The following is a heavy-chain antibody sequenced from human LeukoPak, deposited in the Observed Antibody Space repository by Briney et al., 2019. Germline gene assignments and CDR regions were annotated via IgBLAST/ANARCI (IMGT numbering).Heavy chain of an antibody. Sequence: SQTLSLTCAISGDTVSSNTVTWNWIRQSPSRGLEWLGRTYYRSKWYSDYADSVKSRITINPDTSKNQFSLQLNSVTPEDTAVYYCAREFQQLLLRVYSYYGLDVWGQGTTVTVSS. D-gene: IGHD6-13*01. CDR1: GDTVSSNTVT. J-gene: IGHJ6*02. CDR3: AREFQQLLLRVYSYYGLDV. V-gene: IGHV6-1*01. CDR2: TYYRSKWYS.